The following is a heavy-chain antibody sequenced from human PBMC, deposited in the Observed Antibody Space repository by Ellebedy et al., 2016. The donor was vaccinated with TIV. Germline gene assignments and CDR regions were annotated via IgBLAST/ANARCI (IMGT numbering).Heavy chain of an antibody. CDR3: AKLSQSPVVPTANYYFDY. CDR1: GVSISDYF. CDR2: IYKSGAT. D-gene: IGHD4-23*01. J-gene: IGHJ4*02. Sequence: SETLSLXXTVSGVSISDYFWTWIRQPAGRSLEYIGRIYKSGATNYNPSLKSRLSMSVDTSKNQFSLKLSSVTAADTAVYYCAKLSQSPVVPTANYYFDYWGQGMLVTVSS. V-gene: IGHV4-4*07.